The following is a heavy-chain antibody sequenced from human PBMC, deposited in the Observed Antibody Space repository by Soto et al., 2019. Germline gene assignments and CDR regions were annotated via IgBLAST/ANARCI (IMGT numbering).Heavy chain of an antibody. J-gene: IGHJ3*02. V-gene: IGHV3-30*19. CDR1: GFTFRSFG. Sequence: PGGSLRLSCVTSGFTFRSFGMHWVRQAPGKGLEWVAVISYDGSNKYYADSVKGRFTISRDNSKSTLYLQMNSLRAEDTAVYYCAGAGHDAFDIWGQGTMVTVSS. CDR3: AGAGHDAFDI. CDR2: ISYDGSNK.